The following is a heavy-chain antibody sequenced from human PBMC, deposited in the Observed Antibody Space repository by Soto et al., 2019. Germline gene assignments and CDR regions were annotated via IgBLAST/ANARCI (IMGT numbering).Heavy chain of an antibody. CDR2: ISYDGSNK. D-gene: IGHD7-27*01. CDR3: ARDNRGTFDY. Sequence: GGSLRLSCAASGFTFGSYGMHWVRQAPGKGLEWVAVISYDGSNKYYADSVKGRFTISRDNAKNSLSLQMNSLRAEDTAVYFCARDNRGTFDYWGQGALVTVSS. CDR1: GFTFGSYG. V-gene: IGHV3-30*03. J-gene: IGHJ4*02.